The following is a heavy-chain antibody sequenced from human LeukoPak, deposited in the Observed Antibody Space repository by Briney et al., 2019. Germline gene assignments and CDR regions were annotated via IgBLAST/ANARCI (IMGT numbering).Heavy chain of an antibody. J-gene: IGHJ3*02. Sequence: PSQTLSLTCTVSGGSISNDGYYWSWIRHPPGKALEWIGHIYYTGSTYYNPSLKSRVTISVDRSKNQFSLKLSSVTAADTAVYYCAREGYSSSWYDAFDIWGQGTMVTVSS. V-gene: IGHV4-30-2*01. D-gene: IGHD6-13*01. CDR1: GGSISNDGYY. CDR2: IYYTGST. CDR3: AREGYSSSWYDAFDI.